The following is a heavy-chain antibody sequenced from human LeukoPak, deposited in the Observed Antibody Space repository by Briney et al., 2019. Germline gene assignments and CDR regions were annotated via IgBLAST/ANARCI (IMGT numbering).Heavy chain of an antibody. CDR2: ISAYNGNT. J-gene: IGHJ5*02. Sequence: ASVKVSCKASGYTFTSYGISWVRQAPGQGLEYMGWISAYNGNTNYAQKLQGRVTMTTDTSTSTAYMELRSLRSDGTAVYYCARAPGYCSSTSCSPTHNWFDPCGQGTLVTVSS. V-gene: IGHV1-18*04. D-gene: IGHD2-2*01. CDR1: GYTFTSYG. CDR3: ARAPGYCSSTSCSPTHNWFDP.